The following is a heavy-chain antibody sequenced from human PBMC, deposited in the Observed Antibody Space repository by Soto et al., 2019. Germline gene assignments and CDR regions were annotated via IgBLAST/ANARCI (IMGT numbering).Heavy chain of an antibody. CDR1: GFAFSIYG. J-gene: IGHJ4*02. Sequence: QVHLVESGGGVVQPGRSLRLSCAASGFAFSIYGMHWVRQAPGKGLEWVAATSYEGSIIKYADSVKGRFTISRDNSRNTLYLQMDSLRPEDTAVYYCAKKPPGGVENAFDSWGQGTLVTVSS. V-gene: IGHV3-30*18. CDR2: TSYEGSII. D-gene: IGHD1-1*01. CDR3: AKKPPGGVENAFDS.